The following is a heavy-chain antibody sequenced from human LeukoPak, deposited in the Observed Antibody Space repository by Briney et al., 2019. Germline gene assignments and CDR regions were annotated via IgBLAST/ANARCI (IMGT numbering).Heavy chain of an antibody. CDR3: PRGPYYFDS. Sequence: SETLSLTCTVSGLSISSSGYYWGWIRQPPGRVLEWIGSIYYRGANYYNPPLNSRVPISVDTSKTQSSLRLTPVTAADPAVYYCPRGPYYFDSWGPGTLVTVSS. V-gene: IGHV4-39*07. CDR1: GLSISSSGYY. J-gene: IGHJ4*02. CDR2: IYYRGAN.